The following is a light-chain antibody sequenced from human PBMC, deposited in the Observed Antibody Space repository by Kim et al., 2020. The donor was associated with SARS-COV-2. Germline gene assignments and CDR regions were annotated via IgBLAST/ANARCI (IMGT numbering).Light chain of an antibody. CDR3: QSYDSSNHVV. CDR2: EDN. CDR1: SGSIASNY. J-gene: IGLJ2*01. Sequence: NFMLTQPHSVSESPGKTVTISCTRSSGSIASNYVQWYQQRPCSAPTTVIYEDNQRPSGVPDRFSGSIDSSSNSASLTISGLKTEDEADYYCQSYDSSNHVVFGGGTQLTVL. V-gene: IGLV6-57*04.